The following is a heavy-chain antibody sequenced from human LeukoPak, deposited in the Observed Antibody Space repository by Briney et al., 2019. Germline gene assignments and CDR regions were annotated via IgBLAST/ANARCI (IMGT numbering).Heavy chain of an antibody. V-gene: IGHV4-34*01. Sequence: SETLSLTCAVSGGSFSGYYWSWIRQPPGKGLEWIGEINHSGSTNYNPSLKSRVTISVDTSKNQFSLKLSSVTAADTAVYYCARVNKRFDPWGQGTLVTVSS. J-gene: IGHJ5*02. CDR2: INHSGST. CDR3: ARVNKRFDP. CDR1: GGSFSGYY.